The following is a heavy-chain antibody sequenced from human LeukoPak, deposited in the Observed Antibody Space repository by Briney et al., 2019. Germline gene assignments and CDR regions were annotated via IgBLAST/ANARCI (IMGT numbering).Heavy chain of an antibody. CDR2: INPTSGAT. Sequence: ASVKVSCTPSGYTFTVYYIHWVRQAPRQGLEWMGWINPTSGATNYAPKFQGRVTMTRDTSISTAYMELNSLKSDDTAVYFCARGVVAATFYYYMDVWGKGTTVTVSS. CDR1: GYTFTVYY. CDR3: ARGVVAATFYYYMDV. J-gene: IGHJ6*03. V-gene: IGHV1-2*02. D-gene: IGHD2-15*01.